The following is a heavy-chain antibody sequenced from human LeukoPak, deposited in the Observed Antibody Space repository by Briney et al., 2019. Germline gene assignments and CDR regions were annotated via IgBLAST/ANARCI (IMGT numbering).Heavy chain of an antibody. CDR1: GFTFGSYA. D-gene: IGHD3-22*01. CDR3: ARDGVGKDSSGYLH. V-gene: IGHV3-30*04. CDR2: ISYDGSNK. Sequence: GGSLRLSCAASGFTFGSYAMHWVRQAPGKGLEWVAVISYDGSNKYYADSVKGRFTISRDNSKNTLYLQMNSLRAEDTAVYYCARDGVGKDSSGYLHWGQGALVTVSS. J-gene: IGHJ4*02.